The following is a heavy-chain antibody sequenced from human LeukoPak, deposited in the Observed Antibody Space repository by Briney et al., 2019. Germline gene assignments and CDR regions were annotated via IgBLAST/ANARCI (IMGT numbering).Heavy chain of an antibody. CDR1: GGSISSGDYY. CDR3: ARVSLGSSGWYYFDY. J-gene: IGHJ4*02. CDR2: IYYSGST. Sequence: SETLSLTCTVSGGSISSGDYYWSWIRQPPGKGLEWIGYIYYSGSTYYNPSLKSRATISVDTSKNQFSLKLSSVTAADTAVHYCARVSLGSSGWYYFDYWGQGTLVTVSS. D-gene: IGHD6-19*01. V-gene: IGHV4-30-4*02.